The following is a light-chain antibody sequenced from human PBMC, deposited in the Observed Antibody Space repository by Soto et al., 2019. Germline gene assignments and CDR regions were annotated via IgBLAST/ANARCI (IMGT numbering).Light chain of an antibody. CDR2: DVS. V-gene: IGLV2-14*01. J-gene: IGLJ2*01. Sequence: QSALTQPASVSGSPGQSITISCSGTSNDVGGYKYVSWYQQYPGKAPKLIIYDVSDRPSGISNRFSGSKSGNTASLIISGLQAEDEADYFCSSYTSRSTQVFGGGTKQTVL. CDR1: SNDVGGYKY. CDR3: SSYTSRSTQV.